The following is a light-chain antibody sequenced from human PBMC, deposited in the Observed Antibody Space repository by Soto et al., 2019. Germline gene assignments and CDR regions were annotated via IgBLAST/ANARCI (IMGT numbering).Light chain of an antibody. CDR3: SSYAGWINWV. V-gene: IGLV2-8*01. Sequence: QSVLTQPPSASGSPGQSVTISCTGTRSDVGGYNYVSWYQQYPGKAPKLIIYAVTERPSGVPDRFSGSKSGNTASLTVSGLQTEGEADYYCSSYAGWINWVFGGGTKLTVL. J-gene: IGLJ3*02. CDR1: RSDVGGYNY. CDR2: AVT.